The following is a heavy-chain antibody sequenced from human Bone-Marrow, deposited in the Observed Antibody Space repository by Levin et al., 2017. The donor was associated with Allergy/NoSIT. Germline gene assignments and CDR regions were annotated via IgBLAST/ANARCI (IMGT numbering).Heavy chain of an antibody. CDR2: ISGSGGST. D-gene: IGHD3-22*01. J-gene: IGHJ6*02. CDR1: GFTFRSYA. V-gene: IGHV3-23*01. CDR3: AKDLVSITMIVVVIEYYYYGMDV. Sequence: LSLPCAASGFTFRSYAMSWVRQAPGKGLEWVSAISGSGGSTYYADSVKGRFTISRDNSKNTLYLQMNSLRAEDTAVYYCAKDLVSITMIVVVIEYYYYGMDVWGQGTTVTVSS.